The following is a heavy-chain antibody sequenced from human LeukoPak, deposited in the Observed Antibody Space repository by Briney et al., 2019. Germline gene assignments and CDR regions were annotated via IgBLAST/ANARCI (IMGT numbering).Heavy chain of an antibody. J-gene: IGHJ4*02. V-gene: IGHV4-59*01. Sequence: SETLSLTCTVSGGSISSYYWSWIRQPPGKGLEWIGYIYYSGSTNYNPSLKSRVTISVDTSKYQFSLKLSSVTAADTAVYYCARELLDGPFDYWGQGTLVTVSS. D-gene: IGHD3-3*01. CDR2: IYYSGST. CDR1: GGSISSYY. CDR3: ARELLDGPFDY.